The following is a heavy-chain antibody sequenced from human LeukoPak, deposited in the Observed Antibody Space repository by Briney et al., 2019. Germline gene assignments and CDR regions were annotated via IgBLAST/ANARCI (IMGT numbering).Heavy chain of an antibody. V-gene: IGHV4-4*07. CDR3: ARAPADASYYYYMDV. J-gene: IGHJ6*03. Sequence: NPSETLSLTCTVSGGSISSYYWSWIRQPAGKGLEWIGRIYTSGSTNYNPSLKSRVTISVDTSKNQFSLKLSSVTAADTAVYYCARAPADASYYYYMDVWGKGTTVTVSS. CDR2: IYTSGST. CDR1: GGSISSYY.